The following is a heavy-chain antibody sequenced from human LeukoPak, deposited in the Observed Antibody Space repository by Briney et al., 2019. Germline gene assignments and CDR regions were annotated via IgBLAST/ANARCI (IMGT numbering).Heavy chain of an antibody. CDR2: FDPEDGET. Sequence: ASVKVPCKVSGYTLTELSMHWVRQAPGKGLEWMGGFDPEDGETIYAQKFQGRVTMTEDTSTDTAYMELSSLRSEDTAVYYCATVGYYDSSGSDLISHAFDIWGQGTMVTVSS. CDR3: ATVGYYDSSGSDLISHAFDI. J-gene: IGHJ3*02. V-gene: IGHV1-24*01. CDR1: GYTLTELS. D-gene: IGHD3-22*01.